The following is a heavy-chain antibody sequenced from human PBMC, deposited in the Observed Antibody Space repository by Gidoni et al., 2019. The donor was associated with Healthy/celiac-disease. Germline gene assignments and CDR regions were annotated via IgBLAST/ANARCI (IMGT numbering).Heavy chain of an antibody. J-gene: IGHJ4*02. Sequence: QVQLQESGPGLVKPSETLSLPCTVSGGSISSYYWSWIRQPPGKGLEWIGYIYYSGSTNYNPSLKSRVTISVDTSKNQFSLKLSSVTAADTAVYYCARAEYGSGSYYPPYFDYWGQGTLVTVSS. D-gene: IGHD3-10*01. V-gene: IGHV4-59*01. CDR3: ARAEYGSGSYYPPYFDY. CDR1: GGSISSYY. CDR2: IYYSGST.